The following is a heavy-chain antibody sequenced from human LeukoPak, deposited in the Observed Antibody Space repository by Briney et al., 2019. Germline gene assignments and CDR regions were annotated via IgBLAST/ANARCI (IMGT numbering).Heavy chain of an antibody. V-gene: IGHV3-64*01. J-gene: IGHJ5*02. CDR1: GFSFSSYA. CDR3: ATDLIHYYASGAKT. D-gene: IGHD3-10*01. CDR2: ISSNGGNT. Sequence: GGSLRLSCAASGFSFSSYAIHWVRQAPGKGLESVSAISSNGGNTYYANFVKGRFTISRDNSKNTLYLQMGSLRAEDMAVYYCATDLIHYYASGAKTWGQGTLVTVSS.